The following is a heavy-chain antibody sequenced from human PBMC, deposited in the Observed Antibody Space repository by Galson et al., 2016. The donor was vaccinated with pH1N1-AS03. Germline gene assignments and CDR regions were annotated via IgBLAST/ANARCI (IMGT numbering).Heavy chain of an antibody. J-gene: IGHJ4*02. CDR1: GFTFSDYY. Sequence: SLRLSCAASGFTFSDYYMSWIRQAPGKGLEWVSYISSSSSYTNYADSVKGRFTISRDSAKNSLYLQMNSLRAEDTAVYYCARAYYYDSSGYYSGVGYWGQGTLVTVSS. V-gene: IGHV3-11*06. CDR3: ARAYYYDSSGYYSGVGY. CDR2: ISSSSSYT. D-gene: IGHD3-22*01.